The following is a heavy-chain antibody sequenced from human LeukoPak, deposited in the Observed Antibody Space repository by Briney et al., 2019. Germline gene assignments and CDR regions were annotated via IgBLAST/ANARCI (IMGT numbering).Heavy chain of an antibody. CDR3: ARGYYYDSSGYYFE. CDR2: INPNSGGT. Sequence: ASVKVSCKASEYTFTGYYMHWVRQAPGQGLDWMGWINPNSGGTNYAQKFQGRATMTRDTSICTAYMELSRLRSDDTAVYYCARGYYYDSSGYYFEWGQGTLVTVSS. J-gene: IGHJ4*02. CDR1: EYTFTGYY. V-gene: IGHV1-2*02. D-gene: IGHD3-22*01.